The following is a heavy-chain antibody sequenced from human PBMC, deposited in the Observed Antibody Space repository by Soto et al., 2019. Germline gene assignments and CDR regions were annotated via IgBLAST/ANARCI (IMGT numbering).Heavy chain of an antibody. Sequence: GGSLRLSCAASGFTFSSYAMSWVRQAPGKGLEWVSAISGSGGSTYYADSVKGRFTIFRDNSKNTLYVQMNSLRAEDTAVYSCAKDGQLRGYDFWSGYYPTPNWFDPWGQGTLVTVSS. J-gene: IGHJ5*02. V-gene: IGHV3-23*01. CDR3: AKDGQLRGYDFWSGYYPTPNWFDP. CDR1: GFTFSSYA. D-gene: IGHD3-3*01. CDR2: ISGSGGST.